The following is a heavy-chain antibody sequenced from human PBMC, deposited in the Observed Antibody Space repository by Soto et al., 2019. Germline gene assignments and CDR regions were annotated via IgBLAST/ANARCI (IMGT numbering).Heavy chain of an antibody. CDR3: AKDDRGDYAYYYGMDV. CDR2: ISGSGGST. J-gene: IGHJ6*02. D-gene: IGHD4-17*01. CDR1: GFTFSSYA. V-gene: IGHV3-23*01. Sequence: GGSLRLSCAASGFTFSSYAMSWVRQAPGKGLEWVSAISGSGGSTYYADSGKGRFTISRDNSKNTLYLQMNSLRAEDTAVYYCAKDDRGDYAYYYGMDVWGQGTTVTVSS.